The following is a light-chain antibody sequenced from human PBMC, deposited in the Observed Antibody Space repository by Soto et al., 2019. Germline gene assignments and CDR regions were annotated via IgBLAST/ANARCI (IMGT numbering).Light chain of an antibody. Sequence: EIVLTQSPGTLSLSPGERVTLSCRASQSAISNLAWYQQKPGQTPRLLIYDVSTRATDIPARFSGSGSGTDFTLTISSLLSEDFAVYYCHQYYKWPLTFGGGTKVDIK. V-gene: IGKV3-15*01. CDR1: QSAISN. CDR2: DVS. CDR3: HQYYKWPLT. J-gene: IGKJ4*01.